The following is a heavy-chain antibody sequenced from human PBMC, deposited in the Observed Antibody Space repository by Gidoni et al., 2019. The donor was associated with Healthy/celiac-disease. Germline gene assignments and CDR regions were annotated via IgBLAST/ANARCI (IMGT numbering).Heavy chain of an antibody. D-gene: IGHD3-22*01. Sequence: EVQLVESGGGLVQPGGSLRLSCAASGFTFSSYWMHWVRQAPVKGLVWVSRINSDGSSTSYADSVKGRCTISRDNAKNTLYLQMNSLRAEDTAVYYCARVFSYYDSSGLTKGAFDIWGQGTMVTVSS. J-gene: IGHJ3*02. CDR2: INSDGSST. V-gene: IGHV3-74*01. CDR1: GFTFSSYW. CDR3: ARVFSYYDSSGLTKGAFDI.